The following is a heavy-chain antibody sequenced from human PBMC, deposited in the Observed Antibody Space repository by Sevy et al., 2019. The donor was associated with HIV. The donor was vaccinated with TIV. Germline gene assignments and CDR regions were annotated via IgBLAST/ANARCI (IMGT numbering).Heavy chain of an antibody. CDR2: ISSSSSYI. CDR3: ARGVITMVRGVLFDY. D-gene: IGHD3-10*01. CDR1: GFTFSSYS. Sequence: GGSLRLSCAASGFTFSSYSMNWVRQAPGKGLEWVSSISSSSSYIYYADSVKGRFTISRDNAKNSLYLQMNSLRAEDTAVYYCARGVITMVRGVLFDYWGQGTLVTVSS. J-gene: IGHJ4*02. V-gene: IGHV3-21*01.